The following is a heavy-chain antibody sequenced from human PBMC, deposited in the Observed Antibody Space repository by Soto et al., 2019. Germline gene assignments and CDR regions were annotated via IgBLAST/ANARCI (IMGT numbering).Heavy chain of an antibody. CDR2: IHSAGSST. Sequence: EVQLVESEGGLVQRGGSLRLSCAASGFTFNYYWMHWVRQAPGQGLVWVSHIHSAGSSTTYADSVKGRFPISRDNAKNSLYLQMNSLRAEDTAVYYCARGDKGGFDLWGQGTTVTVSS. CDR3: ARGDKGGFDL. CDR1: GFTFNYYW. J-gene: IGHJ3*01. V-gene: IGHV3-74*01. D-gene: IGHD2-21*02.